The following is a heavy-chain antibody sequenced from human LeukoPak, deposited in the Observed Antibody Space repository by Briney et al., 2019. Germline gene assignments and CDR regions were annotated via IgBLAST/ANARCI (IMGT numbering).Heavy chain of an antibody. CDR1: DDSITMYY. CDR2: VDHTGST. D-gene: IGHD3-22*01. J-gene: IGHJ6*03. V-gene: IGHV4-59*01. CDR3: ARGRVSSSTYYSTYYYYFYMGV. Sequence: PSETLSLTCSVSDDSITMYYWTWIRQPPGKGLEWIGYVDHTGSTNFNPSLNGRVSISRDTSKNLFSLRLRSVTAADTAVYFCARGRVSSSTYYSTYYYYFYMGVWGKGTTVTVSS.